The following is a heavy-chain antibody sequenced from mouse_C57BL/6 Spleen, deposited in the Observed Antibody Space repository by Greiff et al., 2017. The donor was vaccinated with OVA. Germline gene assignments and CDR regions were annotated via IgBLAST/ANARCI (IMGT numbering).Heavy chain of an antibody. J-gene: IGHJ3*01. CDR3: ARRDGNDYVWFAY. V-gene: IGHV1-64*01. Sequence: VQLQQPGAELVKPGASVKLSCKASGYTFTSYWMHWVKQRPGQGLEWIGMIHPNSGSTNYNEKFKSKATLTVDKSSSTAYMQLSSLTSEDSAVYYCARRDGNDYVWFAYWGQGTLVTVSA. CDR1: GYTFTSYW. CDR2: IHPNSGST. D-gene: IGHD2-4*01.